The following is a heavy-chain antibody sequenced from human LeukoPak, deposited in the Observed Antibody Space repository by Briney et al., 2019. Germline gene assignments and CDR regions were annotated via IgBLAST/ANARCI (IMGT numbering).Heavy chain of an antibody. CDR3: ARHKGPRLAVAEAFDY. CDR1: GFTFSNSA. CDR2: ISYDGSNT. J-gene: IGHJ4*02. Sequence: GRSLRLSCACAASGFTFSNSAMHWVRQAPGKGPEWVALISYDGSNTYYADSVKGRFTISRDNSKNTLYLQMNSLRAEDTAVYYCARHKGPRLAVAEAFDYWGQGTLVTVSS. D-gene: IGHD6-19*01. V-gene: IGHV3-30*04.